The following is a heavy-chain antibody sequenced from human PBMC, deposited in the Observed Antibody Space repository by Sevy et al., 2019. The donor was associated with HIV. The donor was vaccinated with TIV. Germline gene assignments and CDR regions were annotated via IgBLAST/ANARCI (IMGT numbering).Heavy chain of an antibody. CDR2: IYYSGST. D-gene: IGHD3-22*01. J-gene: IGHJ4*02. CDR1: GGSVSSGSYY. CDR3: ARVPIYYDSSGFDY. V-gene: IGHV4-61*01. Sequence: SETLSLTCTVSGGSVSSGSYYWSWIRQPPGKGLEWIGYIYYSGSTNYNPSLKSRVTISLDTSKNQFSLKLSSVTAADTAVYYCARVPIYYDSSGFDYWGQGTLVTVSS.